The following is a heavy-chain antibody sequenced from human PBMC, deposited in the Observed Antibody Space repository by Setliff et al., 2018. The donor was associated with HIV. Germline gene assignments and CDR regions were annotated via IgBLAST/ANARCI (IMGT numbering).Heavy chain of an antibody. CDR1: GGSISSSSYY. D-gene: IGHD2-21*02. CDR3: ASRGHSRYYYYVMDV. V-gene: IGHV4-39*01. CDR2: IYYSGRT. J-gene: IGHJ6*02. Sequence: SETLSLTCTVSGGSISSSSYYWGWIRQPPGKGLEWIGSIYYSGRTYYNPSLKSRVTISVDTSKNQFCLNLSSVTAANTAVYYCASRGHSRYYYYVMDVWGQGTTVTVSS.